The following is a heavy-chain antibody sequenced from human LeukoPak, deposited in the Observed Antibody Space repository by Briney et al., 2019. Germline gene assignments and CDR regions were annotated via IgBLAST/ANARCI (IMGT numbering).Heavy chain of an antibody. Sequence: ASVKVSCKASGYTFTSYDINWVRQATGQGLEWMGWMNPNSGNTGYAQKFQGRVTITRNTSISTAYMELSSLRSEDTAVYYCARDLGFTGTKGRRFDPWGQGTLVTVSS. CDR2: MNPNSGNT. CDR3: ARDLGFTGTKGRRFDP. CDR1: GYTFTSYD. V-gene: IGHV1-8*03. D-gene: IGHD1-1*01. J-gene: IGHJ5*02.